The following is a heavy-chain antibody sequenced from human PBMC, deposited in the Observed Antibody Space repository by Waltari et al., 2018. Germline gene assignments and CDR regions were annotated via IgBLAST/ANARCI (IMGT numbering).Heavy chain of an antibody. CDR1: GFTFSSYG. V-gene: IGHV3-30*18. D-gene: IGHD4-17*01. J-gene: IGHJ6*02. Sequence: QVQLVESGGGVVQPGRSLRLSCAPSGFTFSSYGMPSVRQAPPHRLPWVAVIPYDGSNKYYADAVKGRFTISRDNSKNTLYLQMNSLRAEDTAVYYCAKDPSVYDYGDYVYYYYGMDVWGQGTTVTVSS. CDR2: IPYDGSNK. CDR3: AKDPSVYDYGDYVYYYYGMDV.